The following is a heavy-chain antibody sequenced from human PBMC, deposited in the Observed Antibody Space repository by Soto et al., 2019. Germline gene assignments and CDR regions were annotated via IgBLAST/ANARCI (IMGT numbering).Heavy chain of an antibody. CDR2: IIPIFGTA. J-gene: IGHJ1*01. CDR3: ARGVHSDNSGFYYLC. CDR1: GGTFSSYA. D-gene: IGHD3-22*01. Sequence: SVEVSCKASGGTFSSYAIDWVREAPGQGLEWMGGIIPIFGTANYAQNFQGRFTITADEPTNTAYLELRSLRSEDTAVYYCARGVHSDNSGFYYLCWGRRTRGTVSS. V-gene: IGHV1-69*13.